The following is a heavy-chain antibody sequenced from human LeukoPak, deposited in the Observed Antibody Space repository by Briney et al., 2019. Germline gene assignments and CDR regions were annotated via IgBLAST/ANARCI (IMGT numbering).Heavy chain of an antibody. CDR2: ISSSSSYI. V-gene: IGHV3-21*01. Sequence: GGSLRLSCAASGFTVSSNYMSWVRQAPGKGLEWVSSISSSSSYIYYADSVKGRFTISRDNAKNSLYLQMNSLRAEDTAVYYCAKSASAYYYMDVWGKGTTVTVSS. CDR1: GFTVSSNY. CDR3: AKSASAYYYMDV. J-gene: IGHJ6*03. D-gene: IGHD4/OR15-4a*01.